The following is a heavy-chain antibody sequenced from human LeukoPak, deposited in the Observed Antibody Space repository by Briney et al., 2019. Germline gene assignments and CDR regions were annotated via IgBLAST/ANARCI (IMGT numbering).Heavy chain of an antibody. CDR2: IYYSGST. V-gene: IGHV4-39*01. J-gene: IGHJ4*02. Sequence: PSETLSLTCTVSGGSISSSSYYCGWIRQPPGKGLEWIGSIYYSGSTYYNPSLKSRVTISVDTSKNQFSLKLSSVTAADTAVYYCARQNTMIVVVPSFDYWGQGTLVTVSS. CDR3: ARQNTMIVVVPSFDY. D-gene: IGHD3-22*01. CDR1: GGSISSSSYY.